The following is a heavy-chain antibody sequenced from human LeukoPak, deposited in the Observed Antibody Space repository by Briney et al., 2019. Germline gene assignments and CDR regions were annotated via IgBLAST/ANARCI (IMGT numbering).Heavy chain of an antibody. D-gene: IGHD6-6*01. CDR1: GESISTYY. CDR2: MHSSGNT. V-gene: IGHV4-4*07. J-gene: IGHJ2*01. Sequence: PSETLSLTCTVSGESISTYYWSWIRQPAGNGLEWIGRMHSSGNTNSNPSPKSRVTMSVDESRKQFSLKLSFVTAADTAVYYCARDSRSSSVWYFDVWGRGTLVTVSS. CDR3: ARDSRSSSVWYFDV.